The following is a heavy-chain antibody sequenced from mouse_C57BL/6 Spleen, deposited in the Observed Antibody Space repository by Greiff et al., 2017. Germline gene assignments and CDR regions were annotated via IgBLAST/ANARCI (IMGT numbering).Heavy chain of an antibody. Sequence: EVQLQQSGPGLVKPSQSLSLTCSVTGYSITSGYYWNWIRQFPGNKLEWMGYIRYDGSTNYNPSLKNRISITRDTSKNQLFLKLNSVTTEDTAPYYGARGRFFDDWGQGTTLTAAS. CDR1: GYSITSGYY. J-gene: IGHJ2*01. CDR2: IRYDGST. V-gene: IGHV3-6*01. CDR3: ARGRFFDD.